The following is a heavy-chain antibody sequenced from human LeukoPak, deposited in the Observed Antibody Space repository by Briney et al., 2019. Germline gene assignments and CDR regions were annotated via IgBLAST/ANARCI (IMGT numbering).Heavy chain of an antibody. J-gene: IGHJ4*02. V-gene: IGHV4-4*06. CDR3: AKASGSGYGKDYFDY. CDR2: YLYGTT. Sequence: YLYGTTNYNPSLKSRVTMSVDRSKNQFSLKLSSVTAEDTAVYYCAKASGSGYGKDYFDYWGQGTLVTVSS. D-gene: IGHD1-26*01.